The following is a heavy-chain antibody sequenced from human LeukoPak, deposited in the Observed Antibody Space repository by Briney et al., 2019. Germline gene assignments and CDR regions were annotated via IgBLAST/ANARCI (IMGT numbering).Heavy chain of an antibody. V-gene: IGHV1-69*04. CDR2: IIPILGIA. D-gene: IGHD2-8*01. CDR1: GGTFSSYA. Sequence: SVKVSCKASGGTFSSYAISWVRQATGQGLEWMGRIIPILGIANYAQKFQGRVTITADKSTSTAYMELSSLRSEDTAVYYCARDGIVLMVYATHVGMDVWGQGTTVTVSS. CDR3: ARDGIVLMVYATHVGMDV. J-gene: IGHJ6*02.